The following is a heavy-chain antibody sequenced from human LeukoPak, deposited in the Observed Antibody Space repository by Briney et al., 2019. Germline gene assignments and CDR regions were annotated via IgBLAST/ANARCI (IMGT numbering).Heavy chain of an antibody. CDR1: GYTFTSYG. Sequence: ASVKVSCKASGYTFTSYGISWVRQAPGQGLEWMGWIGAYNGNTNYAQKLQGRVTMTTDTSTSTAYMELRSLRSDDTAVYYCARDQDYYDSSGYYPPDAFDIWGQGTMVTVSS. J-gene: IGHJ3*02. V-gene: IGHV1-18*01. CDR3: ARDQDYYDSSGYYPPDAFDI. D-gene: IGHD3-22*01. CDR2: IGAYNGNT.